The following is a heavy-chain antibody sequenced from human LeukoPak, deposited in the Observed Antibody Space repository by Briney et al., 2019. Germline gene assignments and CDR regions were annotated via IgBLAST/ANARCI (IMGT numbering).Heavy chain of an antibody. J-gene: IGHJ4*02. CDR2: INHSGST. D-gene: IGHD5-18*01. CDR3: AREGDTAMVQFDY. Sequence: PSETLSLTCAVYGGSFSGYYWSWIRQPPGKGLEWIGEINHSGSTNYNPSLKSRVTISVDTSKNQLSLKLSSVTAADTAVYYCAREGDTAMVQFDYWGQGTLVTVSS. V-gene: IGHV4-34*01. CDR1: GGSFSGYY.